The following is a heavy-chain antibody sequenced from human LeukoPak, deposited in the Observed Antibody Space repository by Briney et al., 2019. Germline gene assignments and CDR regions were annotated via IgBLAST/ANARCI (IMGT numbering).Heavy chain of an antibody. CDR3: ARRYYDYVWGSYRPLDY. V-gene: IGHV4-34*01. D-gene: IGHD3-16*02. Sequence: TSETLSLTCAVYGGSFSGYYWSWIRQPPGKGLEWIGEINHSGSTNYNPSLKSRVTISVDTSKNQFSLKLSSVTAADTAVYYCARRYYDYVWGSYRPLDYWGQGTLVTVSS. CDR1: GGSFSGYY. CDR2: INHSGST. J-gene: IGHJ4*02.